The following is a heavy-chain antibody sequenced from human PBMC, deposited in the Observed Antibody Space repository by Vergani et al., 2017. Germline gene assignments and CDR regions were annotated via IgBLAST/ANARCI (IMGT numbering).Heavy chain of an antibody. J-gene: IGHJ5*02. CDR2: IYYSGST. V-gene: IGHV4-39*01. CDR3: AMHSTVEWVVEVGWIDP. D-gene: IGHD6-19*01. CDR1: GASIRSSNYY. Sequence: QLQLQESGPGLVKPSATLSLTCSVSGASIRSSNYYWGRIRQPPGKGLEWIASIYYSGSTYYNPSLKSRVTRSVDTSKNQFSLKLSSVTAADTAVYFCAMHSTVEWVVEVGWIDPWVEGILVTVSS.